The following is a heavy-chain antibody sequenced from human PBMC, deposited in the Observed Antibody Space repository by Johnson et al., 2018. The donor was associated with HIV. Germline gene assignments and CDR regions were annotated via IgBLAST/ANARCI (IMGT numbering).Heavy chain of an antibody. CDR3: ASVDSQLDDAFDI. Sequence: QVQLVESGGGVVQPGGSLRLSCTASRFTFSSYGMHWVRQAPGKGLEWMAFVRYDGSNKYYADSVKGRFTISRDNSKNTLYLQMNSLRAEDTAVYYCASVDSQLDDAFDIWGQGTMVTVSS. V-gene: IGHV3-30*02. CDR1: RFTFSSYG. D-gene: IGHD1-1*01. J-gene: IGHJ3*02. CDR2: VRYDGSNK.